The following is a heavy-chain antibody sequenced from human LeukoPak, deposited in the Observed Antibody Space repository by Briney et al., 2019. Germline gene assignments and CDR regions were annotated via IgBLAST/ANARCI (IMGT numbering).Heavy chain of an antibody. V-gene: IGHV4-30-4*07. CDR2: IYYSGST. Sequence: SETLSLTCAVSGYSISSGGYSWNWIRQPLGKGLEWIGYIYYSGSTNYNPALKSRVTISVDASKNQFSLKLTSVSAADTAVYYCARGWGPAYCGGDCHRHFDYWGQGALVTVSS. CDR1: GYSISSGGYS. CDR3: ARGWGPAYCGGDCHRHFDY. D-gene: IGHD2-21*02. J-gene: IGHJ4*02.